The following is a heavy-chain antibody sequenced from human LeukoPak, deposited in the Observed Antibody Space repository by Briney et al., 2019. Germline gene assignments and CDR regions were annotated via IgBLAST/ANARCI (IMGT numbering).Heavy chain of an antibody. CDR3: ARHRGSRGGYKSGET. CDR1: GYTFTGYY. Sequence: ASVKVSCKASGYTFTGYYMHWVRQAPGQGLEWMGWINPNSGGTNYAQKFQGRVTMTRDTSISTAYMELSRLRSDDTAVYYCARHRGSRGGYKSGETWGQGTLVTVSS. D-gene: IGHD5-24*01. J-gene: IGHJ4*02. V-gene: IGHV1-2*02. CDR2: INPNSGGT.